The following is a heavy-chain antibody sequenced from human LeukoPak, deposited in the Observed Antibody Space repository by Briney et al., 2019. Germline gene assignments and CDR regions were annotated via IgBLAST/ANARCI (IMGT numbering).Heavy chain of an antibody. CDR2: INPSGSTI. CDR1: GFTSNGYY. J-gene: IGHJ6*03. D-gene: IGHD2-2*01. Sequence: GGSLRLSCEGSGFTSNGYYMSWIRQAPGKGLEWVSYINPSGSTIYYADSVKGRFTISRDNAKKSLDLQMYSLRAEDTAVYYCARVRGSGFCSGSSCAKDPGYYYYMDVWGKGTTVTVSS. CDR3: ARVRGSGFCSGSSCAKDPGYYYYMDV. V-gene: IGHV3-11*01.